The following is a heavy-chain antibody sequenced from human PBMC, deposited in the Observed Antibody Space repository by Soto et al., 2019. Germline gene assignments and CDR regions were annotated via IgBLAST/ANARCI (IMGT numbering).Heavy chain of an antibody. CDR3: TTLGASTGYYPYH. D-gene: IGHD3-9*01. CDR1: GFTFSSYS. J-gene: IGHJ4*02. V-gene: IGHV3-21*01. CDR2: ISGSSTYR. Sequence: EVQLVESGGGPVTPGESLRLFCAGSGFTFSSYSMNWVRQAPGKGLEWVSSISGSSTYRYYADSVKGRFTISRDNAKNSVFLQMNSLTAEDTAIYYCTTLGASTGYYPYHWGRGILVTVSS.